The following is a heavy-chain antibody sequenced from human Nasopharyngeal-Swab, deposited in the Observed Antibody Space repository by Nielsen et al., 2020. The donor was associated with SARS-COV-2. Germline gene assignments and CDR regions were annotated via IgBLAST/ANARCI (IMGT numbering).Heavy chain of an antibody. CDR1: GGTFSSYG. CDR3: ARGGWLRKDYYYSYYFMDV. J-gene: IGHJ6*03. Sequence: SVKVSCKTSGGTFSSYGISWFRQAPGQGLEWMGGIIPILPMKNYAQKFQDRVTITADKSTSTAYMELSSLRSEDTAAYYCARGGWLRKDYYYSYYFMDVWGKGTTVTVSS. V-gene: IGHV1-69*10. D-gene: IGHD5-24*01. CDR2: IIPILPMK.